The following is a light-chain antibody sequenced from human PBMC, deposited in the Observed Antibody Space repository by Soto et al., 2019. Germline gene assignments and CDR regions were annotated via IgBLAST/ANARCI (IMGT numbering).Light chain of an antibody. CDR3: QQYNASFPT. V-gene: IGKV1-5*03. CDR2: KAS. J-gene: IGKJ1*01. CDR1: QNINTW. Sequence: DIQMTQSPSTLSASVGDRVTISCRASQNINTWLAWYKQQPGKAPQLLIYKASSLWSGVPSRFSRSGSGTDFTLTISRLRPDDFVTFYCQQYNASFPTFGQGTKVEIK.